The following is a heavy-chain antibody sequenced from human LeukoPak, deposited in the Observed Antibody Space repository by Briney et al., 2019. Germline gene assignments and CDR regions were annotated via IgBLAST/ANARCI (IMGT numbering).Heavy chain of an antibody. CDR2: ISHVGSP. CDR3: ATFLGPTGVFY. V-gene: IGHV4-34*08. CDR1: GGTFSGHF. J-gene: IGHJ4*02. Sequence: SETLSLTCIVHGGTFSGHFWSWFRQPPGGGLEWIGEISHVGSPNYSPSVKSRATISVDTSKNQFSLKFSSVTAADSAVYYCATFLGPTGVFYWGQGTLVTVSS. D-gene: IGHD7-27*01.